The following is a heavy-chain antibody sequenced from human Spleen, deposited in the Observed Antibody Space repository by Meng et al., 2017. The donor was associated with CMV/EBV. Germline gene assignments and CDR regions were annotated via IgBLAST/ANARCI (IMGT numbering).Heavy chain of an antibody. V-gene: IGHV5-51*01. Sequence: CNGSGYTFTTYWIGWVRQMPGKGLEWMGMIYPGDSDTRYSPSFQGQVTISADKSVTTAYLQWNSLKASDTAMYYCARRGYNNYPTDYWGQGTLVTVSS. CDR2: IYPGDSDT. D-gene: IGHD4-11*01. J-gene: IGHJ4*02. CDR1: GYTFTTYW. CDR3: ARRGYNNYPTDY.